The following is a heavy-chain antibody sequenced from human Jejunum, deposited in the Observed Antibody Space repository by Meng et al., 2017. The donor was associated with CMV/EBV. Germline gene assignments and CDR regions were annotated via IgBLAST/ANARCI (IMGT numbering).Heavy chain of an antibody. CDR3: AKMGFYDYYGMDV. J-gene: IGHJ6*02. V-gene: IGHV3-23*01. CDR1: GFTFSLYG. CDR2: FIGIDASI. Sequence: SGFTFSLYGVGWVRPFPGKGLEWFSTFIGIDASIYYANSVESRFPISRDSSKNTVYLQMNSLRAEDTAVYYCAKMGFYDYYGMDVWGQGTTVTVSS.